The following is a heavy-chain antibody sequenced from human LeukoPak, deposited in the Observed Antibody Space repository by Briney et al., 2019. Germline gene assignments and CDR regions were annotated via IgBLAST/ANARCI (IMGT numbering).Heavy chain of an antibody. CDR2: IYYSGST. CDR3: ARHAYYYDSSAPLGY. J-gene: IGHJ4*02. Sequence: SKTLSLTCTVSGGSISSSSYYWGWIRQPPGKGLEWIGSIYYSGSTYYNPSLKSRVTISVDTSKNQFSLKLSSVTAADTAVYYCARHAYYYDSSAPLGYWGQGTLVTVSS. D-gene: IGHD3-22*01. V-gene: IGHV4-39*01. CDR1: GGSISSSSYY.